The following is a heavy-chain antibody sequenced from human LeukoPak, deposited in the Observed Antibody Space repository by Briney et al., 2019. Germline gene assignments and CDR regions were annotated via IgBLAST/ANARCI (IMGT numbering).Heavy chain of an antibody. D-gene: IGHD4-23*01. CDR3: AKGLQSTTVDDY. CDR2: ISSSGSTI. J-gene: IGHJ4*02. V-gene: IGHV3-48*01. CDR1: GFTFSSYS. Sequence: GGSLRLSCAASGFTFSSYSMNWVRQAPGKGLEWVSYISSSGSTIYYADSVKGRFTISRDNSKNTLYLQMNSLRAEDTAVYYCAKGLQSTTVDDYWGQGTLVTVSS.